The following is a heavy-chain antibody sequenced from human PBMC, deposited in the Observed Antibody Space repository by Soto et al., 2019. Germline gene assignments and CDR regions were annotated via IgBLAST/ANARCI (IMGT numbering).Heavy chain of an antibody. D-gene: IGHD2-2*01. CDR2: IYSGDTT. J-gene: IGHJ6*02. Sequence: PVGSLRLSCVVSGFTVSVNYMSWVRQAPGKGLEWVSVIYSGDTTYYADSVKGRFAISRDSSKNTLYLQMNSLRAEDTAVYFCARDSSGRYAWGMDAWGRGTTVTVSS. V-gene: IGHV3-53*01. CDR1: GFTVSVNY. CDR3: ARDSSGRYAWGMDA.